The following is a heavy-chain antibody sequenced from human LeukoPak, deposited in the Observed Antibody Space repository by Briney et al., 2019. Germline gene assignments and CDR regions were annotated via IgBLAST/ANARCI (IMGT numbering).Heavy chain of an antibody. V-gene: IGHV4-59*11. CDR2: TFYTGAT. J-gene: IGHJ5*02. CDR3: AKRGRGGWFDP. Sequence: SETLSLTCTVSGGSIRSHHWTWIRQAPGKRLEWIGYTFYTGATYYNPSLRSRVTISIDTSKNQFSLKATSVTTADTAVYYCAKRGRGGWFDPWGQGTLVTVSS. D-gene: IGHD1-1*01. CDR1: GGSIRSHH.